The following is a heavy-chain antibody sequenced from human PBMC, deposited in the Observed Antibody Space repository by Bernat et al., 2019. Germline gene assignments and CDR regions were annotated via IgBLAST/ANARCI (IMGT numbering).Heavy chain of an antibody. Sequence: EVQLVQSGAEMKKPGESLKISCQGSGFSLNNYWIGWVRQMPGKGLEWVGIIYPGDSATSYSPSFQGRVTISVDRSITTAYLQWNSLQASDTAIYYCALFNFWSTYFQSFDYWGQGTLVTVSS. CDR3: ALFNFWSTYFQSFDY. J-gene: IGHJ4*02. CDR1: GFSLNNYW. CDR2: IYPGDSAT. D-gene: IGHD3-3*01. V-gene: IGHV5-51*01.